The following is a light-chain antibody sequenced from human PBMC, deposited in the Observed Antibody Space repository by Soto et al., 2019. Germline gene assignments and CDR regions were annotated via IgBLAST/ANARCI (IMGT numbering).Light chain of an antibody. CDR2: AAS. CDR1: QGISNY. J-gene: IGKJ4*01. CDR3: QKYISAPPLT. V-gene: IGKV1-27*01. Sequence: DIQMTQSPSSLSASVGDRVTITCRASQGISNYLAWYQQKPGKVPKLLIFAASTLQSGVPSRFSGSGSGTDFTLTISSLQPEDVAVYYCQKYISAPPLTFGGGTKVDIK.